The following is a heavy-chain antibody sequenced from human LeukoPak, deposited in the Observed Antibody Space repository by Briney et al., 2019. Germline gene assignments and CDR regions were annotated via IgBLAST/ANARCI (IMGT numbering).Heavy chain of an antibody. CDR2: ISGSGGST. D-gene: IGHD3-16*01. J-gene: IGHJ6*02. Sequence: AGGSLRLSCAASGFTFSSYAMSWVRQAPGRGLEWVSAISGSGGSTYYADSVKGRFTISRDNSKNTLYLQMSSLRAEDTAVYYCVKGESDSSSWYYGMDVWGRGTTVTVSS. CDR1: GFTFSSYA. CDR3: VKGESDSSSWYYGMDV. V-gene: IGHV3-23*01.